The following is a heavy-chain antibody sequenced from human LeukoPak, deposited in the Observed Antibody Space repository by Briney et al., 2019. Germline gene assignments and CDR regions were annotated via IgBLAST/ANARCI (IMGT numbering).Heavy chain of an antibody. CDR1: GGSFSGYY. CDR2: IHHGGST. CDR3: AKGGGAFDR. Sequence: SETLSLTCAVYGGSFSGYYWSWIRQPPGKGLEWIGEIHHGGSTNYHTSLKSRVTISIDKSKNQFSLKLTSVTAADTAVYYCAKGGGAFDRWGRGSLVTVSS. J-gene: IGHJ5*02. D-gene: IGHD2-15*01. V-gene: IGHV4-34*01.